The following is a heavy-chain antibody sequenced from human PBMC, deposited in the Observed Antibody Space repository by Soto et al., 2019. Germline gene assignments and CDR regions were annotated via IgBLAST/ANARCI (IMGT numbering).Heavy chain of an antibody. CDR2: IIPIFGTA. CDR1: GGTFSSYA. CDR3: ARVGPEYYYDSSGYAPVGAFDL. D-gene: IGHD3-22*01. Sequence: QVQLVQSGAEVKKPGSSVKVSCKASGGTFSSYAISWVRQAPGQGLEWMGGIIPIFGTANYAQKFQGRVTITADESTSTAYMELSSLRSEDTAVYYCARVGPEYYYDSSGYAPVGAFDLWGQGTMVTVSS. J-gene: IGHJ3*01. V-gene: IGHV1-69*01.